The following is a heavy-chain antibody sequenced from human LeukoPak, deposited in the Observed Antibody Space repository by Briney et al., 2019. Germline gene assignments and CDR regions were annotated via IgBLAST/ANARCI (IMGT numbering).Heavy chain of an antibody. D-gene: IGHD3-22*01. V-gene: IGHV2-5*02. Sequence: SGPTLLHPPQTLTLNCTFSGFSLSTRGAGVGWIRQPPGKALEWLPLLYWDDDKRYSPSLKSRLAITKDTSKNQVVLTMTNMDPVDTATYYCAHRGRTSGYYRVFDYWGQGTLVTVSS. CDR2: LYWDDDK. J-gene: IGHJ4*02. CDR1: GFSLSTRGAG. CDR3: AHRGRTSGYYRVFDY.